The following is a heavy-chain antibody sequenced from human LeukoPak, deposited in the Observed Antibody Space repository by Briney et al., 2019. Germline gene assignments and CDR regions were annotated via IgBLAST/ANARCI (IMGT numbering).Heavy chain of an antibody. CDR1: GGSISSSSYY. D-gene: IGHD4-23*01. J-gene: IGHJ3*01. CDR3: ARDSLSGGQHTGITD. Sequence: PSETLSLTCTVSGGSISSSSYYWGWIRQPPGKGLEWIGSIYYSGSTYYNPSLKSRVTISVDTSKNQFSLKLSSVTAADTAVYYCARDSLSGGQHTGITDWGQGTMVTVSS. V-gene: IGHV4-39*07. CDR2: IYYSGST.